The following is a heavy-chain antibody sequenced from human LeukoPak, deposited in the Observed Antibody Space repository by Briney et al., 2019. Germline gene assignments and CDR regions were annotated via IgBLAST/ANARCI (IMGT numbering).Heavy chain of an antibody. CDR1: GFTFSSYA. CDR3: AKDPQKGYSSSWYHDY. Sequence: GGSLRLSCAASGFTFSSYAMSWVRQAPGKGLEWVSAISGSGGSTYYADSVKGRFTISRDNSKNMLYLQMNSLRAEDTAVYYCAKDPQKGYSSSWYHDYWGQGTLVTVSS. D-gene: IGHD6-13*01. CDR2: ISGSGGST. J-gene: IGHJ4*02. V-gene: IGHV3-23*01.